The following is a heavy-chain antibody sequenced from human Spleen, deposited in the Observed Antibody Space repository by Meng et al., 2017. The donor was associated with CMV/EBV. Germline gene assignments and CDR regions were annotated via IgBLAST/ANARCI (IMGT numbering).Heavy chain of an antibody. V-gene: IGHV1-2*02. J-gene: IGHJ5*02. CDR3: ARDLRDPDNWFDP. CDR1: GYTFTDYY. Sequence: ASVKVSCKASGYTFTDYYIHWVRQAPGQGLEWMGWINPNGGATHYAQKFQGRVTMTRDTSISTAYMELSRLRSDDTAVYYCARDLRDPDNWFDPWGQGTLVTVSS. CDR2: INPNGGAT.